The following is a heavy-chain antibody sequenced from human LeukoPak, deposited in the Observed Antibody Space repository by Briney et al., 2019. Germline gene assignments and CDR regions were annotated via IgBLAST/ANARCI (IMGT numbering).Heavy chain of an antibody. Sequence: GGSLRLSCAASGFTFSSYSMNWVRQAPGKGLEWVSYMSRSSDTIYYADSVKGRFTISRDNAKSSLFLQMNSLRAEDTAIDYCACGVDFSSGSKRGFDYWGLGTLVTVSS. CDR2: MSRSSDTI. D-gene: IGHD3-3*01. J-gene: IGHJ4*02. CDR1: GFTFSSYS. CDR3: ACGVDFSSGSKRGFDY. V-gene: IGHV3-48*01.